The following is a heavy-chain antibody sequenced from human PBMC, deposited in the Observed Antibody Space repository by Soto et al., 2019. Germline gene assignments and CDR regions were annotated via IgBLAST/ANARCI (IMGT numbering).Heavy chain of an antibody. J-gene: IGHJ6*02. Sequence: ESLKISCKGSGYKFTSYWISWVRQMPGKGLEWMGRTDPSDSYTKYSPSFQGHVTISADKSISTAYLQWSSLKASDTAIYYCATEQWFGELNYYYYGMDVWGQGTTVTVSS. CDR2: TDPSDSYT. D-gene: IGHD3-10*01. CDR3: ATEQWFGELNYYYYGMDV. CDR1: GYKFTSYW. V-gene: IGHV5-10-1*01.